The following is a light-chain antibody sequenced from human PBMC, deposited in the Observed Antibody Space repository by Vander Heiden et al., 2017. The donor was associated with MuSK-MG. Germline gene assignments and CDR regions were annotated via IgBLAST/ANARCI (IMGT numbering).Light chain of an antibody. J-gene: IGLJ1*01. CDR3: GESHTIDGQVGYV. Sequence: LPVLTQPPSASALLGASITLPCTISRKNSTYPIEWYKQDPGRSPQDIRKVKSDGSHSKADGFPDRFMGSSSGADRYLTFSNFQSDDEAEYHCGESHTIDGQVGYVFETGTKVTVL. CDR2: VKSDGSH. V-gene: IGLV4-3*01. CDR1: RKNSTYP.